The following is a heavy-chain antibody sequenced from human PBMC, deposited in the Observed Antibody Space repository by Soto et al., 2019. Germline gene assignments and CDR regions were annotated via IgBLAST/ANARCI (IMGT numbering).Heavy chain of an antibody. J-gene: IGHJ5*02. CDR1: GFTFSSYA. V-gene: IGHV3-23*01. D-gene: IGHD6-6*01. CDR3: AKDRLGSSWFDP. Sequence: LRLSCAASGFTFSSYAMSWVRQAPGKGLEWVSAISGSGGSTYYADSVKGRFTISRDNSKNTLYLQMNSLRAEDTAVYYCAKDRLGSSWFDPWGQETRVTVSS. CDR2: ISGSGGST.